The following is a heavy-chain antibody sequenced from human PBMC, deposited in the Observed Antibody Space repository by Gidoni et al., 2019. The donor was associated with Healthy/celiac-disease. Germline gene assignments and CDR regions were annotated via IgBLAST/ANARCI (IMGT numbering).Heavy chain of an antibody. J-gene: IGHJ4*02. D-gene: IGHD3-22*01. V-gene: IGHV3-23*01. CDR1: GFSFSSYA. Sequence: EVQLLESGGGLVQPGGSLRLSCAASGFSFSSYAMSWVRQAPGKGLEWVSAISGSGGSTYYADSVKGRFTISRDNSKNTLYLQMNSLRAEDTAVYYCAKDAPVEDSSGYYYYFDYWGQGTLVTVS. CDR3: AKDAPVEDSSGYYYYFDY. CDR2: ISGSGGST.